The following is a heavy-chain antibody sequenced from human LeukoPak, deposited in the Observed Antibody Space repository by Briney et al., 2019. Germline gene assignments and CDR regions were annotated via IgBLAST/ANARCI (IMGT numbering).Heavy chain of an antibody. Sequence: ASVKVSCKASGYTFTGYYMHWVRQAPGQGLEWMGRINPNSGGTKFAQKFQGRVTMTRDTSINTAYMELSRLRSDDTAVYYCARGSAEYDFWSGQPFDPWGQGTLVTVSS. V-gene: IGHV1-2*02. CDR1: GYTFTGYY. D-gene: IGHD3-3*01. CDR3: ARGSAEYDFWSGQPFDP. CDR2: INPNSGGT. J-gene: IGHJ5*02.